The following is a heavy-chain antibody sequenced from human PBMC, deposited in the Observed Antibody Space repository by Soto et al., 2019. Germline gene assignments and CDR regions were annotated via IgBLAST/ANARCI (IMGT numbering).Heavy chain of an antibody. CDR1: GYTFTSYG. CDR2: ISAYNGNT. CDR3: ARPLQGLGHPDWFDP. J-gene: IGHJ5*02. V-gene: IGHV1-18*01. D-gene: IGHD3-10*01. Sequence: VASVKVSCKASGYTFTSYGISWVRQAPGQGLEWMGWISAYNGNTNYAQKLQGRVTMTTDTSTSTAYMELRSLRSDDTAVYYCARPLQGLGHPDWFDPWGQGTLVTVSS.